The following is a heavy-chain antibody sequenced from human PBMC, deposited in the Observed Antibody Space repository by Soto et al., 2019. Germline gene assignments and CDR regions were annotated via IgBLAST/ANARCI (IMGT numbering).Heavy chain of an antibody. V-gene: IGHV1-18*01. J-gene: IGHJ4*02. D-gene: IGHD1-26*01. Sequence: ASVKVSCKASGYTFTTYGISWVRQAPGQGLEWVGRIKAYNGHTNYAQKLQGRVTMTTDTSTNTAYMELRSLTSDDTAVYYCATDQGAGAYYWGQGTLVTVSS. CDR2: IKAYNGHT. CDR1: GYTFTTYG. CDR3: ATDQGAGAYY.